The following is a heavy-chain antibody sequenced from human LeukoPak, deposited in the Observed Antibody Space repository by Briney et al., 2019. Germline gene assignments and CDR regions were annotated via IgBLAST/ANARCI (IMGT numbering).Heavy chain of an antibody. Sequence: SETLSLTCAVSGDSISSSSYFWGWIRQPPGKGLEWIGSIYSSGSTYYNPSLKSRVTISVDTSKNQFSLKVSSVAAADTAVYYCARHWSGVDYWGQGTLVTVSS. CDR3: ARHWSGVDY. D-gene: IGHD3-3*01. CDR2: IYSSGST. J-gene: IGHJ4*02. V-gene: IGHV4-39*01. CDR1: GDSISSSSYF.